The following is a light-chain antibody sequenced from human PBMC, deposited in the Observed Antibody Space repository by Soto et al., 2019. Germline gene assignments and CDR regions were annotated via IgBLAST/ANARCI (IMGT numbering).Light chain of an antibody. V-gene: IGKV1-5*01. CDR1: QTISSW. Sequence: DIQMTQSTSTLSGSVGDRVTITCRASQTISSWLAWYQQKPGKAPKLLIYLTYSLQTGVPSRFSGSGFGTDFSLTISSLQPEDSATYFCLQHNSYPRTFAQGTKVDIK. CDR2: LTY. J-gene: IGKJ1*01. CDR3: LQHNSYPRT.